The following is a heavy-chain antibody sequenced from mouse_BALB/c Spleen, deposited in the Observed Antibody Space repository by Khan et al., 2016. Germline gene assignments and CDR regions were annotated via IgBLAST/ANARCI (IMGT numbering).Heavy chain of an antibody. Sequence: EVQLQESGGGLVQPGGSLKLSCAASGFDFSRYWMSWVRQAPGKGLEWIGAINPDSSPINYTPSLKDKFIISTDNAKNTLYLQMSKVRYEDTAQYYCASSAFYYYDYWGQGTTLTVSS. CDR2: INPDSSPI. CDR1: GFDFSRYW. J-gene: IGHJ2*01. CDR3: ASSAFYYYDY. V-gene: IGHV4-1*02. D-gene: IGHD3-1*01.